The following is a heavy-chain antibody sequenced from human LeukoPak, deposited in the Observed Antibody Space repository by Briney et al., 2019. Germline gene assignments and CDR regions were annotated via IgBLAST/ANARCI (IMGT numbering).Heavy chain of an antibody. CDR3: ARGRNYDFRSGPNDAFDI. CDR1: GFTFSSYW. J-gene: IGHJ3*02. CDR2: IKQDGSEK. Sequence: GGSLRLSCAASGFTFSSYWMSWVRQAPGKGLEWVANIKQDGSEKYYVDSVKGRFTISRDNAKNSLYLQMNSLRAEDTAVYYCARGRNYDFRSGPNDAFDIWGQGTMVTVSS. V-gene: IGHV3-7*01. D-gene: IGHD3-3*01.